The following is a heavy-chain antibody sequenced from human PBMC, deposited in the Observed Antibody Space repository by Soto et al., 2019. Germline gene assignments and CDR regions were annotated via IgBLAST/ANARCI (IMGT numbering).Heavy chain of an antibody. D-gene: IGHD3-22*01. V-gene: IGHV4-59*01. Sequence: QVQLQESGPGLVKPSQTLSLTCSVSGGSISSGYWTWSRHPPGKGLEWIGYIYIGGSINYNPSLKRRVMTSLATAKNQFSLGLSSATTAETAVYYCTWAYYDIDGYMLDPWGQGTSVTVSS. CDR3: TWAYYDIDGYMLDP. J-gene: IGHJ5*02. CDR2: IYIGGSI. CDR1: GGSISSGY.